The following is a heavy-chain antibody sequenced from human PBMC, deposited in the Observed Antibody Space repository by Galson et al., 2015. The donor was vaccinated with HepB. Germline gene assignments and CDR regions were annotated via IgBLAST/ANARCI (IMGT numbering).Heavy chain of an antibody. CDR2: IYTSEST. CDR1: GGSINSGNYY. Sequence: LSLTCTVSGGSINSGNYYWSWIRQPAGKGLEWIGLIYTSESTNYNPSLKSRVTMSVDTSKNQFSLKLSSMTAADTAVYYCGKVATTRDFDYWGQGTLVTVSS. D-gene: IGHD5-12*01. V-gene: IGHV4-61*02. CDR3: GKVATTRDFDY. J-gene: IGHJ4*02.